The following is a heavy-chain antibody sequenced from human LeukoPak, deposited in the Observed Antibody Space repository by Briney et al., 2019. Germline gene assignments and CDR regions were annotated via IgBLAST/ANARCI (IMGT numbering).Heavy chain of an antibody. CDR3: ARFTSYEWELEGHDY. V-gene: IGHV1-69*13. Sequence: GASVKVSCKASGGTFSSYAISWVRQAPGQGLEWMGGIIPIFGTANYAQKFQGRVTITADESTSTAYMELSSLRSEDTAVYYCARFTSYEWELEGHDYWGQGTLVTVSS. J-gene: IGHJ4*02. D-gene: IGHD1-26*01. CDR2: IIPIFGTA. CDR1: GGTFSSYA.